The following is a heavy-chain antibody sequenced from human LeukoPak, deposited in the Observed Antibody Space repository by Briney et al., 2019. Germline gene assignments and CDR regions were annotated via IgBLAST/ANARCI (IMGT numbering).Heavy chain of an antibody. D-gene: IGHD6-13*01. CDR3: ARDAFQGSSWSNWFDS. Sequence: AASVKVSCKASGYTFNTNGLKWVRQAPGQGLEWMGWINANTGSTNYAQIFQGRVTMTTDTSTSTAYMELTSLTSDDTAIYYCARDAFQGSSWSNWFDSWGQGTLVIVSS. J-gene: IGHJ5*01. CDR2: INANTGST. V-gene: IGHV1-18*01. CDR1: GYTFNTNG.